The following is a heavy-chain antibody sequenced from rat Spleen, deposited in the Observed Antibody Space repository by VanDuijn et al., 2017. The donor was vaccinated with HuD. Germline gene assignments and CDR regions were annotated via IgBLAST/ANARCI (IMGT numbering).Heavy chain of an antibody. V-gene: IGHV2-30*01. D-gene: IGHD4-3*01. J-gene: IGHJ2*01. Sequence: QVQLKESGPGLVQPSQTLSLTCTVSGFSLTSYNVHWVRQPTGKGLEWMGVIWTGGSTDYNSALKSRLSISRDTSKSQVFLKMNSLQTEDTAMYFCASGILDFWGQGVMVTVSS. CDR3: ASGILDF. CDR1: GFSLTSYN. CDR2: IWTGGST.